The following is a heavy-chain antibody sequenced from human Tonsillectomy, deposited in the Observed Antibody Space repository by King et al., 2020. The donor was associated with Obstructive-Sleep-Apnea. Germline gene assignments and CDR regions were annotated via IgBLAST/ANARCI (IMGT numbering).Heavy chain of an antibody. CDR1: GFRFSNYW. V-gene: IGHV3-7*01. CDR2: IKQDGSEK. J-gene: IGHJ2*01. CDR3: AGAADTTMITGYLDL. D-gene: IGHD5-18*01. Sequence: VQLVESGGGLVQPGGSLRLSCAASGFRFSNYWMSWVRQAPGKGLEWVANIKQDGSEKYYVDSVKGRFTISRDNAKNSLYLQMNRLRAEDTAVYYCAGAADTTMITGYLDLWGRGTLVSVS.